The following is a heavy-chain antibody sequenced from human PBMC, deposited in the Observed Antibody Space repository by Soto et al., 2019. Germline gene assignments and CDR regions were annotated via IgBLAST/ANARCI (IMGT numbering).Heavy chain of an antibody. J-gene: IGHJ6*03. CDR1: GDTFSSYS. D-gene: IGHD3-16*01. CDR2: TIPMVGTP. CDR3: ATDGGSTSSSAYNYFMDV. Sequence: QAQLVQSGAEVKRPGSSVKVSCKASGDTFSSYSISWVRQAPGQGLEWMGRTIPMVGTPNYAQKFQGRVTFSADKSTSTAYMVLNSLISDDTAVYYCATDGGSTSSSAYNYFMDVWGKGTPVTVSS. V-gene: IGHV1-69*08.